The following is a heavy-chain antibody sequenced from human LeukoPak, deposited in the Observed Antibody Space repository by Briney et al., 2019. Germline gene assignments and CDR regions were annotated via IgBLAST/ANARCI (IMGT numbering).Heavy chain of an antibody. CDR2: INHSGST. CDR3: ARDSEYSSFFDY. CDR1: GGSFSGYY. Sequence: SETLSLTCAVYGGSFSGYYWSWIRQPPGKGLEWIGEINHSGSTNYNPSLKSRVTISVGTSKNQFSLKLSSVTAADTAVYYCARDSEYSSFFDYWGQGTLVTVSS. V-gene: IGHV4-34*01. J-gene: IGHJ4*02. D-gene: IGHD6-6*01.